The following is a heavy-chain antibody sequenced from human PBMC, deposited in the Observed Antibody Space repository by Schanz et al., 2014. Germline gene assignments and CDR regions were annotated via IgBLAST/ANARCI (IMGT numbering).Heavy chain of an antibody. V-gene: IGHV3-33*01. CDR2: IWSDGSGK. CDR1: GFAFSVYG. Sequence: QVQLVESGGGVVQPGRSLRLSCAASGFAFSVYGMHWVRQAPGKGPEWVAVIWSDGSGKYYADSVKGRFTMSRDNSKNTLYLQMNSLRAEDTAVYYCARANYRRKINFDYWGRGTLVTVSS. J-gene: IGHJ4*02. CDR3: ARANYRRKINFDY. D-gene: IGHD3-10*01.